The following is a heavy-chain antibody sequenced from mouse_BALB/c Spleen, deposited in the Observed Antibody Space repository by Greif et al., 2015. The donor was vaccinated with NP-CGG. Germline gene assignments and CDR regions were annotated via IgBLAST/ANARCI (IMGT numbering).Heavy chain of an antibody. V-gene: IGHV1-69*02. J-gene: IGHJ3*01. CDR3: AREGTARVSFAY. CDR2: IDPSDSET. CDR1: GYTFTSYW. D-gene: IGHD3-2*01. Sequence: QVQLQQSGAELVKPGAPVKLSCKASGYTFTSYWMNWVKQRPGRGLEWIGRIDPSDSETHYNQKFKDKATLTVDKSSSTAYIQLSSLTSEDSAVYYCAREGTARVSFAYWGQGTLVTVSA.